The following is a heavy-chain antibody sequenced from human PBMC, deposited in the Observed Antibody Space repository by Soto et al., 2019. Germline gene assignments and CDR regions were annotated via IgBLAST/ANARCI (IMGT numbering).Heavy chain of an antibody. Sequence: GGSLRLSCAASGFTFSSYSMNWVRQAPGKGLEWVSYISGSSSTIYYADSVKGRFTISRDNAKNSLYLQMNSLRAEDTAVYYCARAQYYDGFDYWGQGTLVTVSS. CDR2: ISGSSSTI. V-gene: IGHV3-48*01. D-gene: IGHD3-22*01. CDR3: ARAQYYDGFDY. CDR1: GFTFSSYS. J-gene: IGHJ4*02.